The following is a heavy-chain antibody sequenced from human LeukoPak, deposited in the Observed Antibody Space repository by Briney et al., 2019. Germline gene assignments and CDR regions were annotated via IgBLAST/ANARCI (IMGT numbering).Heavy chain of an antibody. CDR1: GFTFSHYC. D-gene: IGHD4-11*01. CDR2: IWSDGRDK. Sequence: GGSLRLSCAASGFTFSHYCMHWVRQTPGAGLEWVAVIWSDGRDKYYAKSVKARFTISRHNSTNSLFLQMNSLRAEDTAVYYCAKDAQRGFDYSNSLQNWGQGILVTVSS. J-gene: IGHJ4*02. CDR3: AKDAQRGFDYSNSLQN. V-gene: IGHV3-33*02.